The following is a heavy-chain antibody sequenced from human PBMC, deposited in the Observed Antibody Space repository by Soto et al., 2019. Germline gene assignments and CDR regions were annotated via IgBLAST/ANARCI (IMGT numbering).Heavy chain of an antibody. D-gene: IGHD2-15*01. CDR3: ARGRGAAIVVVVAATLAFDI. V-gene: IGHV4-34*01. CDR1: GGSFSGYY. J-gene: IGHJ3*02. CDR2: INHSGST. Sequence: SATLSLTCAVYGGSFSGYYWSWIRQPPGKGLEWIGEINHSGSTNYNPSLKSRVTISVDTSKNQFSLKLSSVTAADTAVYYCARGRGAAIVVVVAATLAFDIWGQGTMVTVSS.